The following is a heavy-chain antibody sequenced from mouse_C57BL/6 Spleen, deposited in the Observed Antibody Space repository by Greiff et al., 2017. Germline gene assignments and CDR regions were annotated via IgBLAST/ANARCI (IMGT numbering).Heavy chain of an antibody. V-gene: IGHV1-54*01. CDR3: ARDLPYGSRLPMDY. Sequence: QVQLQQSGAELVRPGTSVKVSCKASGYAFTNSLIEWVKQRPGQGLEWIGVINPGSGGTNYNEKFKGKATLTADKSSSTAYMQLSSLTSEDTAVYFCARDLPYGSRLPMDYWGQGTSVTVSS. D-gene: IGHD1-1*01. CDR1: GYAFTNSL. CDR2: INPGSGGT. J-gene: IGHJ4*01.